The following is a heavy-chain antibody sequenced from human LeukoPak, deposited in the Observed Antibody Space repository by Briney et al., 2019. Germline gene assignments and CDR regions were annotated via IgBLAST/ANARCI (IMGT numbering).Heavy chain of an antibody. D-gene: IGHD4-17*01. CDR2: ISGIGTTT. CDR1: GFTFSSYA. Sequence: GGSLRLSCTASGFTFSSYAMTWVRQAPGKGLECVSVISGIGTTTYYAGSVKGRFTISRDNSKNTLFLQMNSLRVEDTATYYCTKKRTTSVTDWFDPWGQGTLVTVSS. J-gene: IGHJ5*02. CDR3: TKKRTTSVTDWFDP. V-gene: IGHV3-23*01.